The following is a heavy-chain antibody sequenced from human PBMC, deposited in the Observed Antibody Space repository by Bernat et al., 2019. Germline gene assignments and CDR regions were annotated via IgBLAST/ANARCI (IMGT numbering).Heavy chain of an antibody. CDR3: ARAYSSVDGSDY. Sequence: QVQLVESGGGVVQPGRSLRLSCAASGFTFSSYAMHWVRQATGKGLEWVAVISYDGSNKYYADSVKGRFTISRDNSKNTLYLQMNSLRADDTAVYYCARAYSSVDGSDYWGQGTLVTVYS. CDR1: GFTFSSYA. V-gene: IGHV3-30-3*01. D-gene: IGHD6-25*01. CDR2: ISYDGSNK. J-gene: IGHJ4*02.